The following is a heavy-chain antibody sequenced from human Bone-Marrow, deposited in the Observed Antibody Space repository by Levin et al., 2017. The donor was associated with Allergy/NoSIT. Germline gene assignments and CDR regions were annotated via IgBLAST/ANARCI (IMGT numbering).Heavy chain of an antibody. V-gene: IGHV3-49*03. D-gene: IGHD3-3*02. J-gene: IGHJ4*02. Sequence: PGGSLRLSCTASGFTFGDYAMSWFRQAPGKGLEYVGFIRSKAYGGTAEYAASVKGRFTMSRDDSKSIAYLQMNSLKTEDTAVYYCSRDHFRPGDYFDYWGQGTLVTVSS. CDR1: GFTFGDYA. CDR3: SRDHFRPGDYFDY. CDR2: IRSKAYGGTA.